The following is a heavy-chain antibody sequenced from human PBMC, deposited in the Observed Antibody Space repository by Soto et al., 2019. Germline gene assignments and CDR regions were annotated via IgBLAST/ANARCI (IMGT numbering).Heavy chain of an antibody. D-gene: IGHD3-16*01. J-gene: IGHJ5*02. CDR2: ISGSGRTI. V-gene: IGHV3-11*01. Sequence: QVQLVESGGGLVKPGGSLRLSCAASGIILSDYMRWVRQAPGKGLEWLSYISGSGRTIYSADSVKGRFTISRDNATNSLHLQMNNLRAEDTAVYYCARLPFPWGWFDPWGQGTLVTVSS. CDR1: GIILSDY. CDR3: ARLPFPWGWFDP.